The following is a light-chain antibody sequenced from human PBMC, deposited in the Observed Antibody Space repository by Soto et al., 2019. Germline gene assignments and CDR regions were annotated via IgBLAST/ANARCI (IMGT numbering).Light chain of an antibody. CDR1: ASTIGRNY. CDR2: RNS. CDR3: AAWDDNLSGFYV. V-gene: IGLV1-47*01. Sequence: QLVLTQSPSASGTPGQRVTISCSGSASTIGRNYVYWYQQFPGTAPKLLIYRNSQRPSGVPDRFSGSKSGTSASLAISGLRSEDEADYYCAAWDDNLSGFYVFGDGTKLTVL. J-gene: IGLJ1*01.